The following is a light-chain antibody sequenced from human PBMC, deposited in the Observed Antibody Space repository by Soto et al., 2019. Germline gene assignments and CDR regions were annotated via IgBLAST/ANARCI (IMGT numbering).Light chain of an antibody. CDR3: QQYNNWPPWT. V-gene: IGKV3-20*01. Sequence: EIVLTQSPGTLSLSPGERATLSCRASQSVSSSYLAWYQQKPGQAPRLLIYGASGRATGIPDRFSGSGSGTDFTLTISSLQSEDFAVYYCQQYNNWPPWTFGQGTKVEIK. CDR1: QSVSSSY. J-gene: IGKJ1*01. CDR2: GAS.